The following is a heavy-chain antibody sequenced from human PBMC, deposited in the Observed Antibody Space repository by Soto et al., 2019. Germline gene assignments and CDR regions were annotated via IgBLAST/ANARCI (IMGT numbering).Heavy chain of an antibody. CDR3: AKAARIHTRYGDYEVYYYGMDV. CDR2: ISGSGGST. Sequence: GGSLRLSCAASGFTFSSYAMSWVRQAPGKGLEWVSAISGSGGSTYYADSVKGRFTISRDNSKNTLYLQMNSLRAEDTAVYYCAKAARIHTRYGDYEVYYYGMDVWGQGTTVTVSS. V-gene: IGHV3-23*01. D-gene: IGHD4-17*01. J-gene: IGHJ6*02. CDR1: GFTFSSYA.